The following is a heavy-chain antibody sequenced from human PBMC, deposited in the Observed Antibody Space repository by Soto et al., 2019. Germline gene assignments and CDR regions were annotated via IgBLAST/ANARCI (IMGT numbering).Heavy chain of an antibody. V-gene: IGHV1-46*03. CDR2: INPSGGST. D-gene: IGHD3-9*01. J-gene: IGHJ4*02. CDR3: ARTGVYDILTGPTLFDY. CDR1: GYTFTSYY. Sequence: GASVKVSCKASGYTFTSYYMHWVRQAPGQGLEWMGIINPSGGSTSYAQKFQGRVTMTRDTSTSTVYMELSSLRSEDTAVYYCARTGVYDILTGPTLFDYWGQGTLVTVSS.